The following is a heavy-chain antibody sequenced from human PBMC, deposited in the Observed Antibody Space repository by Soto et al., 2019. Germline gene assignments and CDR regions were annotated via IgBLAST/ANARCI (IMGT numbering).Heavy chain of an antibody. CDR1: NETLTTYG. J-gene: IGHJ6*02. CDR3: ARDSSSSGYYYGMDV. V-gene: IGHV1-18*01. D-gene: IGHD6-6*01. Sequence: QVHLVQSGAAVKKPGASVKVSCKASNETLTTYGISWVRQTPGQGLEWMGWVSGYSGHSSSAQEFQDRVIMTTDTSTNTAYMELRSLTSDDSAVYFCARDSSSSGYYYGMDVWGQGTTVTVSS. CDR2: VSGYSGHS.